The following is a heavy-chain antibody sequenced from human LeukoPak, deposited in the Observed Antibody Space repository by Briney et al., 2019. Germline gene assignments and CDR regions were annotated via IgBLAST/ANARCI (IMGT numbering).Heavy chain of an antibody. Sequence: GASVKVSCKASGYTFTGYYIHWVRQAPGQGLEWMGWISPNSGDTRYAQKFQGRVTMTRGTSINTAYMELSSLRSDDTALYYCVREPGGRSPFDYWGQGALVTVSS. D-gene: IGHD1-26*01. CDR1: GYTFTGYY. V-gene: IGHV1-2*02. J-gene: IGHJ4*02. CDR3: VREPGGRSPFDY. CDR2: ISPNSGDT.